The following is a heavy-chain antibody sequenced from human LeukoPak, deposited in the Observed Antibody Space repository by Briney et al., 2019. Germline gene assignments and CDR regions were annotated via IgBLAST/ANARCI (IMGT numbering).Heavy chain of an antibody. CDR1: GGSISSGSYY. CDR2: IYTSGST. D-gene: IGHD3-10*01. CDR3: ARLTITGSPVVYYFDY. V-gene: IGHV4-61*02. J-gene: IGHJ4*02. Sequence: SQTLSLTCTVSGGSISSGSYYWSWIRQPAGKGLERIGRIYTSGSTNYNPSLKSRVTISVDTSKNQFSLKLSSVTAADTAVYYCARLTITGSPVVYYFDYWGQGTLVTVSS.